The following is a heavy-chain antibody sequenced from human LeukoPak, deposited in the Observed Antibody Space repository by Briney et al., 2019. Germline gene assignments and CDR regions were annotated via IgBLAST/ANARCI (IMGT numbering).Heavy chain of an antibody. CDR3: ARGSSRGFGVVIIRLYFDY. V-gene: IGHV4-34*01. CDR1: GGSISGYY. Sequence: SETLSLTCTVSGGSISGYYWSWIRQPPGKGLEWIGEINHSGSTNYNPSLKSRVTISVDTSKNQFSLKLSSVTAADTAMYYCARGSSRGFGVVIIRLYFDYWGQGTLVTVSS. CDR2: INHSGST. J-gene: IGHJ4*02. D-gene: IGHD3-3*01.